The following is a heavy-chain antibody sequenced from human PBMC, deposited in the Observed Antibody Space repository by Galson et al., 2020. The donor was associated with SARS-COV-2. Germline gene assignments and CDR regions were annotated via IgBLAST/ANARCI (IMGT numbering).Heavy chain of an antibody. CDR3: ARDLLMVNPYYYYYGMDV. V-gene: IGHV3-30-3*01. CDR2: ISYDGSNK. D-gene: IGHD2-8*01. CDR1: GFTFRSYA. Sequence: GESLKISCAASGFTFRSYAMHWVRQAPGKGLEWVAVISYDGSNKYYADSVKGRFTISRDNSKNTLYLQMNSLGAEDTAVYYCARDLLMVNPYYYYYGMDVWGQGTTVTVSS. J-gene: IGHJ6*02.